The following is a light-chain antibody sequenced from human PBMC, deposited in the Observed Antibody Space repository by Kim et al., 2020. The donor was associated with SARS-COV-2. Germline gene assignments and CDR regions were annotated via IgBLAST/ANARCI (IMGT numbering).Light chain of an antibody. V-gene: IGKV3-15*01. CDR1: QSISSS. J-gene: IGKJ5*01. CDR2: GAS. CDR3: QQYAYWRA. Sequence: ALSPGKRATPSCRASQSISSSLAWYQQKPGQAPRVLIYGASARATGIPARFSGSGSGTEFTLTISNLQSEDFAVYYCQQYAYWRAFGQGTRLEIK.